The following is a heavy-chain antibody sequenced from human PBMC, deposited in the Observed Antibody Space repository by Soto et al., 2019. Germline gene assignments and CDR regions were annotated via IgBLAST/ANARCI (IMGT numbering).Heavy chain of an antibody. V-gene: IGHV1-46*01. Sequence: GASLKVSCKSSGYPFTSYYIHWVRQAPGQGLEWMGIINPSGGSTSYAQKFQGRVTMTRDTSTSTVYMELSSLRSEDTAVYYCARGLYSSSSYYYYGMDVWGQGTTVTVSS. CDR1: GYPFTSYY. CDR2: INPSGGST. CDR3: ARGLYSSSSYYYYGMDV. D-gene: IGHD6-6*01. J-gene: IGHJ6*02.